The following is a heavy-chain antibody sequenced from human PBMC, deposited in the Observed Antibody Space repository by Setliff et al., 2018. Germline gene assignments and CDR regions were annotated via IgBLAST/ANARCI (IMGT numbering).Heavy chain of an antibody. D-gene: IGHD3-10*01. CDR3: VKLVPQAISSDP. J-gene: IGHJ5*02. CDR1: GYSFTSYG. Sequence: ASVKVSCKTSGYSFTSYGISWVRQAPGQGLEWMGHITTYNDNTKYAQKFQGRITVTTDLSTSTAYLDLRSLKTEDTAVYYCVKLVPQAISSDPWGQGTLVTVSS. CDR2: ITTYNDNT. V-gene: IGHV1-18*01.